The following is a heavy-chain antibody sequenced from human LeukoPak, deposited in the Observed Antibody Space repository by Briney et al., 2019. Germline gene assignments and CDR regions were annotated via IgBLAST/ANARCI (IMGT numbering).Heavy chain of an antibody. CDR1: GSIFTSYW. J-gene: IGHJ4*02. D-gene: IGHD1-26*01. Sequence: PGAALEISLQSSGSIFTSYWIGWGRQVPGKGVEWVGIIYPDDSDTRYSPSFQGQVTMSAGKSISTAYLQWSSLRASDTAMYYCARRVRVVGATDYFDYWGQGTLVTVSS. V-gene: IGHV5-51*01. CDR3: ARRVRVVGATDYFDY. CDR2: IYPDDSDT.